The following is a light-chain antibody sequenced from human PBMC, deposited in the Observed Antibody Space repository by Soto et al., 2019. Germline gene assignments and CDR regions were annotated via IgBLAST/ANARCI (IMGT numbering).Light chain of an antibody. V-gene: IGKV3-20*01. CDR3: QRYGISRFT. CDR2: GAP. J-gene: IGKJ3*01. Sequence: EIALKQSPGTRYSSPGQRATLSCRPSQSISTSHLAWDQKKPGKAPRLLVYGAPSRATGIPDRFSGSGSGTDFTLTIRSVEREDFAVYYYQRYGISRFTCGPGTKGDI. CDR1: QSISTSH.